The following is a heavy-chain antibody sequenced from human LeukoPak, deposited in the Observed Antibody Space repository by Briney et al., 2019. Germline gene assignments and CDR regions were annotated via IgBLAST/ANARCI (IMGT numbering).Heavy chain of an antibody. V-gene: IGHV1-8*01. CDR1: GYTFTSYD. D-gene: IGHD2-15*01. CDR2: MNPNSGNT. J-gene: IGHJ4*02. Sequence: ASVKVSCKASGYTFTSYDINWVRQATGQGLEWMGWMNPNSGNTGHAQKFQGRVTMTRNTSISTAYMELSSLRSEDTAAYYCARVAYRYCSGGSCYSGLGYWGQGTLVTVSS. CDR3: ARVAYRYCSGGSCYSGLGY.